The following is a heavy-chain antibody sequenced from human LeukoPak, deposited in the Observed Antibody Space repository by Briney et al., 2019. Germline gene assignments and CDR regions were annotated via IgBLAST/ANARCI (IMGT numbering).Heavy chain of an antibody. V-gene: IGHV3-23*01. Sequence: ETLSLTCTVSGGSISSYYWSWVRQAPGGGPEWVSGIGGDGGGGTYYADSVRGRFAISRDNSKSTLYLQMNSLRAEDTAVYYCLKDFGRNLGGPGYWGRGTLVTVSP. CDR1: GGSISSYY. J-gene: IGHJ4*02. CDR3: LKDFGRNLGGPGY. CDR2: IGGDGGGGT. D-gene: IGHD3-10*01.